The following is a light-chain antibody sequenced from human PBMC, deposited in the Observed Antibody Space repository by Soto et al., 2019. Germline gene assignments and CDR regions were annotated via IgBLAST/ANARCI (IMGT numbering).Light chain of an antibody. CDR3: QESYSTPYT. CDR2: AAS. Sequence: DIQMTQSPSSLSASLGDRVTITCRASQSISTYLNWYQQKPGKAPKLLIYAASSLQSVVPSRFSGSGSGTDFTLTISSLQPEDFATYFCQESYSTPYTFGLGTKLEIK. J-gene: IGKJ2*01. CDR1: QSISTY. V-gene: IGKV1-39*01.